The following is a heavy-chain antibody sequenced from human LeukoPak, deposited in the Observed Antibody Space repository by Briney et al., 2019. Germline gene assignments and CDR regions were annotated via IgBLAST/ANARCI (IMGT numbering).Heavy chain of an antibody. V-gene: IGHV3-7*03. CDR3: ANDPSPYSSSWSTFDY. CDR2: IKQDGSEK. J-gene: IGHJ4*02. CDR1: GFIFSTYW. D-gene: IGHD6-13*01. Sequence: GGSLRLSCAASGFIFSTYWMTWVRQAPGKGLEWVANIKQDGSEKYYVDSVQGRFTISRDNSKNTLYLQMNSLRAEDTAVYYCANDPSPYSSSWSTFDYWGQGTLVTVSS.